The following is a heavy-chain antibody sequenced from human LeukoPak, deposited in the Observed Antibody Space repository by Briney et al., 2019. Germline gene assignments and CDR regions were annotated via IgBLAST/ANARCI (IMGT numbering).Heavy chain of an antibody. CDR3: ASGDYDILTGHALYYYMDV. Sequence: PSETLSLTCTVSGGSISSYYWSWIRQPPGKGLEWIGYIYYSGSTNYNPSLKSRVTISVDTSKNQFSLKLSPVTAADTAVYYCASGDYDILTGHALYYYMDVWGKGTTVTVSS. V-gene: IGHV4-59*01. CDR2: IYYSGST. CDR1: GGSISSYY. J-gene: IGHJ6*03. D-gene: IGHD3-9*01.